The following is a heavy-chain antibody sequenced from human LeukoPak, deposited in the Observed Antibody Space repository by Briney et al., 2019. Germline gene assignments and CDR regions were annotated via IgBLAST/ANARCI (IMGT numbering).Heavy chain of an antibody. Sequence: GGSLRLSCAASGFTFSSYWMHWVRQAPGKGLVWVSRINSDGSSTSYADSVKGRFTISRDNSKNTLYLQMNSLRAEDTAVYYCAKDRGGVTIFGVALFDYWGQGTLVTVSS. CDR2: INSDGSST. D-gene: IGHD3-3*01. J-gene: IGHJ4*02. V-gene: IGHV3-74*01. CDR1: GFTFSSYW. CDR3: AKDRGGVTIFGVALFDY.